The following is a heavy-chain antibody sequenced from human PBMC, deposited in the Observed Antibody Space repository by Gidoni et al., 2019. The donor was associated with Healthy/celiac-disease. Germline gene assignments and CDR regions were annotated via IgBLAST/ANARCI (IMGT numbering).Heavy chain of an antibody. J-gene: IGHJ4*02. CDR1: GGSFSGYY. CDR2: INHSGST. Sequence: QVQLQQWGAGLLKPSETLSLTCAVYGGSFSGYYWSWIRQPPGKGLEWIGEINHSGSTNYNPSLKSRVTISVDTSKNQFSLKLSSVTAADTAVYYCARAGPILEDNWGQGTLVTVSS. V-gene: IGHV4-34*01. CDR3: ARAGPILEDN. D-gene: IGHD3-3*01.